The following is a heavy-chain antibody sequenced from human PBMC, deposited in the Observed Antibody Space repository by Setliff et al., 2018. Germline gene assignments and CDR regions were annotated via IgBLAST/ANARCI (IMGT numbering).Heavy chain of an antibody. D-gene: IGHD2-2*01. CDR3: SRLVRYCTRTSCQRLSGDDY. V-gene: IGHV1-18*01. Sequence: ASVKVSCKASGYTFTDYGVTWVRQAPGQGLEWVGWISPYSGNTYYAPKFQGRITMTTDTSTTTAYMELKRRRSDDTAIYYCSRLVRYCTRTSCQRLSGDDYWGQGALVTVSS. J-gene: IGHJ4*02. CDR1: GYTFTDYG. CDR2: ISPYSGNT.